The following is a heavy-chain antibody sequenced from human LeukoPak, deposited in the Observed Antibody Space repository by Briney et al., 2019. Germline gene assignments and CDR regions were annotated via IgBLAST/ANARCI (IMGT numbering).Heavy chain of an antibody. Sequence: GGSLRLSCTASGFTFGDYAMSWVRQAPGKGLEWVANIKHDGSEKYYVDSVKGRFTISRDNAKTSLYLQMNSLRAEDTAVYYCARGTTMSANWFDPWGQGTLVTVSS. V-gene: IGHV3-7*03. D-gene: IGHD1-1*01. CDR1: GFTFGDYA. CDR3: ARGTTMSANWFDP. J-gene: IGHJ5*02. CDR2: IKHDGSEK.